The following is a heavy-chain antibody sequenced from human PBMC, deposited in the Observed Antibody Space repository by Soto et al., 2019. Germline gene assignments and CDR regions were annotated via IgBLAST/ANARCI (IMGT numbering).Heavy chain of an antibody. V-gene: IGHV3-15*01. J-gene: IGHJ3*02. CDR3: TTVSYYDSSGYAFDI. D-gene: IGHD3-22*01. CDR1: GFTFSNAW. Sequence: GGSLRLSCAASGFTFSNAWMSWVRQAPGKGLGWVGRIKSKTDGGTTDHAAPVKGRFTISRDDSKKTLYLQMNSLKTEDTAVYYCTTVSYYDSSGYAFDIWGQGTVVTVSS. CDR2: IKSKTDGGTT.